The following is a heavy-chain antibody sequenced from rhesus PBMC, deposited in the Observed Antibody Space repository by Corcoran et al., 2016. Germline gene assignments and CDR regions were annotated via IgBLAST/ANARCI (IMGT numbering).Heavy chain of an antibody. J-gene: IGHJ3*01. V-gene: IGHV1-200*01. Sequence: QVQLVQSGAEVKKPGTSVRLSCKASGYTFTSYYIHWVRQAPGQVLEWMGWINPSNDNKSYAQKFQGRVTMSRDTSTSTAYMELNSLRSDDTAVYYCARYYSGSQGLDFWGQGLRFTVSS. CDR3: ARYYSGSQGLDF. CDR2: INPSNDNK. CDR1: GYTFTSYY. D-gene: IGHD3-16*01.